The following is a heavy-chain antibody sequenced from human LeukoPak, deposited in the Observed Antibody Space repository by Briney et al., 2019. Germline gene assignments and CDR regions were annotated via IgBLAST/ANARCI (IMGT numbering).Heavy chain of an antibody. CDR1: GGSISSYY. Sequence: SETLSLTCTVSGGSISSYYWSWIRQPPGKGLEWIGYIYYSGSTNYNPSLKSRVTISVDTSKNQFSLKLSSVTAADTAVYCCASGGSGWYHALDYWGQGTLVTVSS. CDR2: IYYSGST. J-gene: IGHJ4*02. CDR3: ASGGSGWYHALDY. V-gene: IGHV4-59*08. D-gene: IGHD6-19*01.